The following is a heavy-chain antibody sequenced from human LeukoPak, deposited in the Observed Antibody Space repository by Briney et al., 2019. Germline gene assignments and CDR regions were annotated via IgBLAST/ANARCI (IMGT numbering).Heavy chain of an antibody. CDR3: ARPNSSHFDY. CDR1: GFTFSTYR. V-gene: IGHV3-7*01. CDR2: IKQDGSEK. D-gene: IGHD6-13*01. Sequence: GGSLRLSCAASGFTFSTYRMSWVRQAPGKGLEWVANIKQDGSEKHYVDSVKGRFTISRDNAKNSLYLQMNSLRAEDTAVYYCARPNSSHFDYWGQGTLVTVSS. J-gene: IGHJ4*02.